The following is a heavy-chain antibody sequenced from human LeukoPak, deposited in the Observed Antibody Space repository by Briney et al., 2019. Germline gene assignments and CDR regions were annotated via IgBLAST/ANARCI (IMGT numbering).Heavy chain of an antibody. J-gene: IGHJ4*02. D-gene: IGHD5-12*01. V-gene: IGHV3-11*01. Sequence: GGSLRLSCAASGFTFSDYYMSCIRQAPGKGLEWVAYITSSGDDIYYADSVKGRFTISRDNAKNALFLRMSSLRVEDTATYYCASDIVATSGDFWGQGTLVSVSS. CDR1: GFTFSDYY. CDR2: ITSSGDDI. CDR3: ASDIVATSGDF.